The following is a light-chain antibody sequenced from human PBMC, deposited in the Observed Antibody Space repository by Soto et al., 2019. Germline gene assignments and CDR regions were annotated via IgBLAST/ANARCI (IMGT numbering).Light chain of an antibody. CDR2: GDT. CDR1: SSNIGSPYG. CDR3: HSYDSSLSGSGV. V-gene: IGLV1-40*01. J-gene: IGLJ2*01. Sequence: QSVLTQPPSVSGAPGQRVTISCAGSSSNIGSPYGVHWYQQLPGTAPKLLIYGDTNRPSGVPDRFSGSKSGTSASLAITGLQAEDEANYYCHSYDSSLSGSGVFGGGTQLTVL.